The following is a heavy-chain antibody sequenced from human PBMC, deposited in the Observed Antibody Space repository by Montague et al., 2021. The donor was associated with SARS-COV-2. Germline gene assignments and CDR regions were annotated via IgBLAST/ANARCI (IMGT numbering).Heavy chain of an antibody. CDR2: IRTTGHT. Sequence: TLSLTCTVSGASISTGIYYWSWIRQPPGKGLEWIGRIRTTGHTDYNSSLESRVFMSVDTSTNQYSLSVTSVTAADTAVYFCARFGSGTLEFDLWGQGTLVTDSS. V-gene: IGHV4-61*02. CDR1: GASISTGIYY. J-gene: IGHJ4*02. CDR3: ARFGSGTLEFDL. D-gene: IGHD1-26*01.